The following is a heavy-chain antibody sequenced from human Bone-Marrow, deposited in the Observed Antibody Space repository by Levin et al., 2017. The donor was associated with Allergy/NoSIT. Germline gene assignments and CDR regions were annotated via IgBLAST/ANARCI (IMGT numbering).Heavy chain of an antibody. D-gene: IGHD3-10*01. Sequence: GESLKISCAASGFTFNTYAMHWVRQAPGKGLEWVAIIWSDGSYIFYSDSVKGRFTISRDNPKNTLYLQMNSLTAEDTAVYYCARERFGEDFDLWGQGTLVTVSS. J-gene: IGHJ4*02. V-gene: IGHV3-33*01. CDR3: ARERFGEDFDL. CDR2: IWSDGSYI. CDR1: GFTFNTYA.